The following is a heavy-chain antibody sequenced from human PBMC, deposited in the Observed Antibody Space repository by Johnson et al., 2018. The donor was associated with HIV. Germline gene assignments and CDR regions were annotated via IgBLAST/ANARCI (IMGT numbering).Heavy chain of an antibody. J-gene: IGHJ3*01. CDR2: IYSGGST. V-gene: IGHV3-66*04. CDR1: GFTVSSNY. D-gene: IGHD2-15*01. CDR3: ARRGGTGYSEPIDF. Sequence: VQLVESGGGLVQPGGSLRLSCGASGFTVSSNYMNWVRQAPGTGLEWVSVIYSGGSTYYADSVKGRFTISRDNSKNTLYLQMDSLRVDDTAIYYCARRGGTGYSEPIDFWGQGTMVTVSS.